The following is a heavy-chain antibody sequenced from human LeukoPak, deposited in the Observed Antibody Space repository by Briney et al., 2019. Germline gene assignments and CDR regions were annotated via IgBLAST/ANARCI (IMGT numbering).Heavy chain of an antibody. V-gene: IGHV3-74*01. CDR2: INSDGSSI. J-gene: IGHJ4*02. CDR3: ARINIAVAGKLFDY. Sequence: GGSLRLSCAASGFTFSSHWMHWVRQAPGKGLVWVSRINSDGSSISYADSVKGRFTISRDNAKNSLYLQMNSLRAEDTAVYYCARINIAVAGKLFDYWGQGTLVTVSS. CDR1: GFTFSSHW. D-gene: IGHD6-19*01.